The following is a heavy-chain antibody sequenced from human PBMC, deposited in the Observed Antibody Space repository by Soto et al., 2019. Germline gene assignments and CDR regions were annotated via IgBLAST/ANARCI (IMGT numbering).Heavy chain of an antibody. V-gene: IGHV5-10-1*01. CDR1: GYSFTSYW. D-gene: IGHD2-2*01. Sequence: GESLKISCKGSGYSFTSYWISWVRQMPGKGLEWMGRIDPSDSYTNYSPSFQGHVTISADKSISTAYLQWSSLKASDTAMYYCAKEKRAVVVPAAVYYYYGMDVWGQGTTVTVS. J-gene: IGHJ6*02. CDR2: IDPSDSYT. CDR3: AKEKRAVVVPAAVYYYYGMDV.